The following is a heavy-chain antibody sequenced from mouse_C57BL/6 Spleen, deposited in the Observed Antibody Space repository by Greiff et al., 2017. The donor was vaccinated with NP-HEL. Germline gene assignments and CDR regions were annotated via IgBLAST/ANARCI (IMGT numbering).Heavy chain of an antibody. CDR2: ISSGGDYI. V-gene: IGHV5-9-1*02. Sequence: EVMLVESGEGLVKPGGSLKLSCAASGFTFSSYAMSWVRQTPEKRLEWVAYISSGGDYIYYADTVKGRFTISRDNARNTLYLQMSSLKSEDTAMYYCTRGPYYGKGYAMDYWGQGTSVTVSS. D-gene: IGHD2-10*01. CDR1: GFTFSSYA. CDR3: TRGPYYGKGYAMDY. J-gene: IGHJ4*01.